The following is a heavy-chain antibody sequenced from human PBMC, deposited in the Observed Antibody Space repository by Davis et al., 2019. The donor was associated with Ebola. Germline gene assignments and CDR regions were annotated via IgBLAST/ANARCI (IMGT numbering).Heavy chain of an antibody. D-gene: IGHD3-22*01. CDR1: GFTFDDYA. CDR2: ISWNSGSI. Sequence: SLKISCAASGFTFDDYAMHWVRQAPGKGLEWVSGISWNSGSIGYADSVKGRFTISRDNAKNSLYLQMNSLRAEDTAVYYCARDWTYYYDSSGYYWNYYYGMDVWGQGTTVTVSS. J-gene: IGHJ6*02. CDR3: ARDWTYYYDSSGYYWNYYYGMDV. V-gene: IGHV3-9*01.